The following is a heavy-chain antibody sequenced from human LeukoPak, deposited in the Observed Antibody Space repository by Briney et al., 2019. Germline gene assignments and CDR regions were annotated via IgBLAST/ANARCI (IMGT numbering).Heavy chain of an antibody. J-gene: IGHJ4*02. V-gene: IGHV3-30*18. CDR1: GFTFSSYG. CDR3: AKDGDADFDY. CDR2: ISYDGSNK. D-gene: IGHD4-17*01. Sequence: GGSLRLSCAASGFTFSSYGMHWVRQAPGKGLEWVAVISYDGSNKYYADSVKGRFTISRDNSKNTLYLQMNSLRAEDTAVYYCAKDGDADFDYWGQGTLVTVSS.